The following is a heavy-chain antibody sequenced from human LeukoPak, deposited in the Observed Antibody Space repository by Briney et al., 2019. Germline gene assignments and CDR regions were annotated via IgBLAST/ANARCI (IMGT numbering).Heavy chain of an antibody. Sequence: SQTLSLTCTVSGGSISSGSYYWSWIRQPAGKGLEWIGRIYTSGSTNYNPSLKSRVTISVDTSKNQFSLKLSSVAAADTAVYYCARDLGDYGDYYFDYWGQGTLVTVSS. CDR1: GGSISSGSYY. J-gene: IGHJ4*02. V-gene: IGHV4-61*02. D-gene: IGHD4-17*01. CDR3: ARDLGDYGDYYFDY. CDR2: IYTSGST.